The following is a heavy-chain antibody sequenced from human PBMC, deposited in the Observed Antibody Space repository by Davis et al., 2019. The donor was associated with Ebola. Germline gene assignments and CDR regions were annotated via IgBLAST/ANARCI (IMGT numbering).Heavy chain of an antibody. CDR1: AGSISSGGSS. D-gene: IGHD3-16*01. Sequence: SETLSPTCAVSAGSISSGGSSWSWIRQPPGKGLEWIGLIFYSGSTYYNPSLKSRVTMSVATSKNQFSLRLSSVTAADTAVYYCARAGGSNDYVWGTYLDYWGQGTLVTVSS. CDR2: IFYSGST. CDR3: ARAGGSNDYVWGTYLDY. V-gene: IGHV4-30-4*07. J-gene: IGHJ4*02.